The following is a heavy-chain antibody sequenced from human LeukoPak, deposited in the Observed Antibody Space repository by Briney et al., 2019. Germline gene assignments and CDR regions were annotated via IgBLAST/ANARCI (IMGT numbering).Heavy chain of an antibody. J-gene: IGHJ4*02. D-gene: IGHD1-1*01. V-gene: IGHV3-48*01. CDR1: GFTFSSYA. Sequence: GGSLRLSCAASGFTFSSYAMNWVRQAPGKGLEWVSYISRSSGTIYYADSVKGRFTISRDNAKNSLYLQMNSLRAEDTAVYYCARALNLLDPVTLDYWGQGTLVTVSS. CDR3: ARALNLLDPVTLDY. CDR2: ISRSSGTI.